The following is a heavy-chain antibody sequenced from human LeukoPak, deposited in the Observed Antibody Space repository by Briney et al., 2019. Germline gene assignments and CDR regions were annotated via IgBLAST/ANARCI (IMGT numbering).Heavy chain of an antibody. CDR1: GFTFSSYA. CDR3: AKGSRDRDYYDSSGYYHDY. V-gene: IGHV3-23*01. J-gene: IGHJ4*02. CDR2: ISGSGGST. Sequence: GGSLRLSCAASGFTFSSYAMSWVRQAPGKGLEWVSVISGSGGSTYYADSVKGRFTISRDNSKKTLCLQMNSLRPEDAAVYFCAKGSRDRDYYDSSGYYHDYWGQGTLVTVSS. D-gene: IGHD3-22*01.